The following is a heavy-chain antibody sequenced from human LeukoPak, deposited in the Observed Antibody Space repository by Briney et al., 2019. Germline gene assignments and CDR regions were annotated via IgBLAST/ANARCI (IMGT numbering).Heavy chain of an antibody. D-gene: IGHD3-16*01. J-gene: IGHJ4*02. Sequence: GGSLRLSCAASGFTFSSYGMHWVRQDPGKGLEWVAVISYDGSNKYYADSVKGRFTISRDNSKNTLYLQMNSLRAEDTAVYYCAKIDFGDWGQGTLVTVSS. CDR3: AKIDFGD. CDR2: ISYDGSNK. V-gene: IGHV3-30*18. CDR1: GFTFSSYG.